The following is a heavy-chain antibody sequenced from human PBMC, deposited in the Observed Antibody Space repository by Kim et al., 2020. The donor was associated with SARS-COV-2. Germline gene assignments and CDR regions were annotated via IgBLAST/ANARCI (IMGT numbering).Heavy chain of an antibody. CDR1: GFTFSDHY. CDR3: ARGGSSGTYRGVFRY. D-gene: IGHD6-19*01. CDR2: TRNKANSYTT. V-gene: IGHV3-72*01. J-gene: IGHJ2*01. Sequence: GGSLRLSCAASGFTFSDHYMDWVRQAPGKGLEWVGRTRNKANSYTTVYAASVKGRFTISRDDSKNSLYLQMNSLKTEDTAVYYCARGGSSGTYRGVFRY.